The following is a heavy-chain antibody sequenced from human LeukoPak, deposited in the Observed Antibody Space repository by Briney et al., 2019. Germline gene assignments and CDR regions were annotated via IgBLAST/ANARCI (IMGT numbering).Heavy chain of an antibody. CDR1: GFTFNKAW. CDR3: TPDPLFIQPELDY. CDR2: IKSKSDGGTT. D-gene: IGHD5-18*01. V-gene: IGHV3-15*01. J-gene: IGHJ4*02. Sequence: GGSLRLSCVASGFTFNKAWMSWVRQAPGKGLEWIARIKSKSDGGTTDYAAPVKGRFAISRDNSIASVYLQMNSLKTEDTAVYYCTPDPLFIQPELDYWGQGTLVTVSS.